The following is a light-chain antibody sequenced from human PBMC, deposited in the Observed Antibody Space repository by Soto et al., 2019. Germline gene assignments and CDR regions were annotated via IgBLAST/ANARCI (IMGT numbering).Light chain of an antibody. V-gene: IGKV1-33*01. CDR2: DAS. CDR1: QDISNY. CDR3: RRYDNLPVS. Sequence: IKVTQSPSSVSASVGDRVTITCQASQDISNYLNWYQQKPGKAPKLLIYDASNLETGVPSRFSGSGSGTDFTFTISSLQPEDITTYECRRYDNLPVSFSGGAEVDIK. J-gene: IGKJ4*01.